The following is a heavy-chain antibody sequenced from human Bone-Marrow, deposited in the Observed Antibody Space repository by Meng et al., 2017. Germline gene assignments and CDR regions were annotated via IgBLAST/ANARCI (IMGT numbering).Heavy chain of an antibody. CDR1: GGSISSGDYY. V-gene: IGHV4-30-4*03. Sequence: QVQLQESGPGLVKPSQTLALTSTVSGGSISSGDYYWSWIRQPPGKGLEWLGQINHSGSTNDNPSLKSRVTISIDTSRNQLSLKLSSVADADTAVYESRLAYGMGDCVDYWGQGTLVTVSS. D-gene: IGHD2-21*01. CDR2: INHSGST. J-gene: IGHJ4*02. CDR3: RLAYGMGDCVDY.